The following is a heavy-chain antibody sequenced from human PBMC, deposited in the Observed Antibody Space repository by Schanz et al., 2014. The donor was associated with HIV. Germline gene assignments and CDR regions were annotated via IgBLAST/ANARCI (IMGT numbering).Heavy chain of an antibody. Sequence: QVQLVQSGAEVKKPGASVKVSCKASGYTFTGYYLHWVRQAPGQGLEWMGWIKPNSGGSTYAQKFQGRVTLARNTTISTAYTELSRLSSHDTAVYYCASGRYFDWLSFGGGSSVYGLDVWGQGTTVTVSS. CDR2: IKPNSGGS. CDR1: GYTFTGYY. V-gene: IGHV1-2*02. D-gene: IGHD3-9*01. J-gene: IGHJ6*02. CDR3: ASGRYFDWLSFGGGSSVYGLDV.